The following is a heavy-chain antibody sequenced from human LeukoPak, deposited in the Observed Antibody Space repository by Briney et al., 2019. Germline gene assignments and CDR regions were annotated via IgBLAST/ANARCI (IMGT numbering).Heavy chain of an antibody. CDR2: ITGTGGST. D-gene: IGHD6-19*01. CDR1: GFTFTSYA. J-gene: IGHJ3*02. V-gene: IGHV3-23*01. Sequence: GGSLRLSCAASGFTFTSYAMSWVRQAPGKGLEWVSAITGTGGSTFYAASVKGRFTVSRDNSKNTLYLQMSSLRAEDTAMYYCAKVRDTRDWYKDAFDIWGQGTRVTVSS. CDR3: AKVRDTRDWYKDAFDI.